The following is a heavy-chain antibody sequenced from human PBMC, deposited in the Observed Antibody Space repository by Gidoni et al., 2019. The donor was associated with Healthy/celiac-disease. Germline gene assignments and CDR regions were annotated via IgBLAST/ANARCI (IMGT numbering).Heavy chain of an antibody. D-gene: IGHD3-3*01. CDR3: ARGPIVLRFWEVNYYYYGMDV. J-gene: IGHJ6*02. CDR1: GGSFSVYD. V-gene: IGHV4-34*01. CDR2: INHSGST. Sequence: QVKLQQWGAGLLKHSETLSLTCAVYGGSFSVYDWSWIRQPPGKGLEWIGEINHSGSTNYNPSLKSRVTISVDTSKNQFSLKLSSVTAADTAVYYGARGPIVLRFWEVNYYYYGMDVWGQGTTVTVSS.